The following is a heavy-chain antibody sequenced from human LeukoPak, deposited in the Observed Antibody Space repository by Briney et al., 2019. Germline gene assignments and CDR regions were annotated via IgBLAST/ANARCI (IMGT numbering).Heavy chain of an antibody. Sequence: SETLSLTCTVPGGSSSSSSYYWGWIRQPPGKGLEWIGSIYYSGSTYYNPSLKSRVTISVDTSKNQFSLKLSSATAADTAVYYCARHRTMITLGRVIVRPDSYYFDYSGHGTLVTVSS. CDR2: IYYSGST. J-gene: IGHJ4*01. V-gene: IGHV4-39*01. CDR1: GGSSSSSSYY. D-gene: IGHD3-16*02. CDR3: ARHRTMITLGRVIVRPDSYYFDY.